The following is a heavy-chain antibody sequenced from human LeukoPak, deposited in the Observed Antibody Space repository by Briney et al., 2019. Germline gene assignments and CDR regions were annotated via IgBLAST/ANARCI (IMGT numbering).Heavy chain of an antibody. D-gene: IGHD3-9*01. Sequence: GGSLRLSCAASGFTFSDYSMNWVRQAPGKGLEWVSYISGGSSTMYYADSVKGRFTISRDNAKNSLYLQMNSLRAEDTAVYYCAKDRGQTGYYWSYYYYMDVWGIGTTVTVSS. J-gene: IGHJ6*03. V-gene: IGHV3-48*01. CDR2: ISGGSSTM. CDR1: GFTFSDYS. CDR3: AKDRGQTGYYWSYYYYMDV.